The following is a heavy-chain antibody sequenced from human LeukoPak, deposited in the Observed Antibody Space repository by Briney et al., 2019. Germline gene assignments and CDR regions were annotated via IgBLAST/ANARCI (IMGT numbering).Heavy chain of an antibody. V-gene: IGHV1-69*05. D-gene: IGHD3-3*01. J-gene: IGHJ5*02. CDR2: IIPIFGTA. CDR3: ARGAAYDFWSGYIGNWFDP. CDR1: GGTFSSYA. Sequence: SVKVSCKASGGTFSSYAISWVRQAPGQGLERMGRIIPIFGTANYAQKFQGRVTITTDESTSTAYMELSSLRSEDTAVYYCARGAAYDFWSGYIGNWFDPWGQGTLVTVSS.